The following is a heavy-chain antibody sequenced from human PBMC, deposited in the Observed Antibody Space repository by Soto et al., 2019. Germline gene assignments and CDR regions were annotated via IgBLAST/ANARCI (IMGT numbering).Heavy chain of an antibody. CDR2: INAGNGNT. Sequence: QVQLVQSGAEVKKPGASVKVSCKASGYTFTSYAMHWVRQAPGQRLEWMGWINAGNGNTKYSQKFQGRVTITRDTSASTAHMELSSLRSEDTAVYYCARAGDEPLDYDILTGYSGGRTNWFDPWGQGTLVTVSS. CDR3: ARAGDEPLDYDILTGYSGGRTNWFDP. CDR1: GYTFTSYA. V-gene: IGHV1-3*01. J-gene: IGHJ5*02. D-gene: IGHD3-9*01.